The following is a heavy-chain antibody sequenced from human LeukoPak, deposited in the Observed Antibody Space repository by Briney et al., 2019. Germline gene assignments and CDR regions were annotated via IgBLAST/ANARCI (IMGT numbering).Heavy chain of an antibody. CDR1: GFTFSNYD. CDR3: ARGRPHGNDY. Sequence: GGSLRLSCAASGFTFSNYDMHWVRQAPGKGLVWVSRIASDGSSTTYADSVKGRFSISRDNAKNTLYLQMNSLRVEDTAVYYCARGRPHGNDYWGQGTLVTVSS. D-gene: IGHD4-23*01. J-gene: IGHJ4*02. V-gene: IGHV3-74*01. CDR2: IASDGSST.